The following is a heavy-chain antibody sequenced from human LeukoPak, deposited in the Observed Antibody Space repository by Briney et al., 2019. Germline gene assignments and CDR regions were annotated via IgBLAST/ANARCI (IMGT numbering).Heavy chain of an antibody. D-gene: IGHD3-10*01. CDR3: ARDRHYYGSGPFDY. V-gene: IGHV4-61*02. Sequence: KASETLSLTCTVSGGSISSGSYYWSWIRQPAGKGLEWIGRIYTSGSTNYNPSLKSRVTISVDTSKNQFSLKLSSVTAADTAVYYCARDRHYYGSGPFDYWGQGTLVTVSS. CDR1: GGSISSGSYY. J-gene: IGHJ4*02. CDR2: IYTSGST.